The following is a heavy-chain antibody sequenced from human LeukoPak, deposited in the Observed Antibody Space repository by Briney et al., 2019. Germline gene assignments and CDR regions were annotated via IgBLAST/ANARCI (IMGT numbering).Heavy chain of an antibody. Sequence: APVKVSCKASGYTFTGYYMHWVRQAPGQGLEWMGRINPNSGGTNYAQKFQGRVTMTRDTSISTAYMELSRLRSDDTAVYYCARAGVKGYCSRTSCYIGHYGMDVWGQGTTVTVSS. CDR1: GYTFTGYY. CDR3: ARAGVKGYCSRTSCYIGHYGMDV. D-gene: IGHD2-2*02. V-gene: IGHV1-2*06. CDR2: INPNSGGT. J-gene: IGHJ6*02.